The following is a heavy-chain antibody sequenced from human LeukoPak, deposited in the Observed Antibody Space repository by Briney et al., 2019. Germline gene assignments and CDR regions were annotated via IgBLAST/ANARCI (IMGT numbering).Heavy chain of an antibody. D-gene: IGHD3-9*01. Sequence: GASVTVSYKPSVYTFTSYDINWGRQAPGPGLEWMGWMNPNSGNTGYAQNFQGRVTMSRNTSISTAYMELSSLRSEDTAVYYCARGGIGYDILAAHYWGQGTLVTVSS. CDR1: VYTFTSYD. CDR3: ARGGIGYDILAAHY. V-gene: IGHV1-8*01. CDR2: MNPNSGNT. J-gene: IGHJ4*02.